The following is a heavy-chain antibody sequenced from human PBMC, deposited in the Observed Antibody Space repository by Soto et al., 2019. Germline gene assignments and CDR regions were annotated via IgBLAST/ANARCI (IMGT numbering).Heavy chain of an antibody. V-gene: IGHV4-31*03. CDR2: IYYSGST. Sequence: QVQLQESGPGLVKPSQTLSLTCTVSGGSISSGGYYWSWIRQHPGKGLEWIGYIYYSGSTYYNPSLKSRVTISVDTSKNQFSLKLSSVTAADTAVYYCARNMRGSYYKGSFDYWGQGTLVTVSS. D-gene: IGHD3-10*01. CDR1: GGSISSGGYY. J-gene: IGHJ4*02. CDR3: ARNMRGSYYKGSFDY.